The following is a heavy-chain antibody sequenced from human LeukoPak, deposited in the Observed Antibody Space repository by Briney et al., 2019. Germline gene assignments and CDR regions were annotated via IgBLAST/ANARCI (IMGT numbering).Heavy chain of an antibody. Sequence: GGSLRLSCAASGIAVSNNYMNWVRQAPGKGLEWVSLIYVGGSTYYAESVKGRFTISRDNSKNTLYVQMNSLRAEDTAVYYCAKEGYSRGYYSYYYMDVWGKGTTVTVSS. D-gene: IGHD6-13*01. CDR3: AKEGYSRGYYSYYYMDV. CDR1: GIAVSNNY. J-gene: IGHJ6*03. V-gene: IGHV3-66*01. CDR2: IYVGGST.